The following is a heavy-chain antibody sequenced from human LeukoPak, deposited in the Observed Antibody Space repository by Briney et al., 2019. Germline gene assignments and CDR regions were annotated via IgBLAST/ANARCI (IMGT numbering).Heavy chain of an antibody. Sequence: PSETLSLTCAVYGGSFSGYYWSWIRQPPGKGLEWIGEINHSGSTNYNPSLKSRVTISVDTSKNQFSLKLSSVTAADTAVYYCARLLPPLAGDYYYGMDVWGQGTTVTVSS. CDR3: ARLLPPLAGDYYYGMDV. V-gene: IGHV4-34*01. CDR1: GGSFSGYY. D-gene: IGHD6-19*01. CDR2: INHSGST. J-gene: IGHJ6*02.